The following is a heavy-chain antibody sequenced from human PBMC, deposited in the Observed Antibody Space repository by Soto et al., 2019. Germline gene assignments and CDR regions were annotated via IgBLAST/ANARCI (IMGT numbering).Heavy chain of an antibody. CDR3: ARGPPRDDRSPYDAFDI. CDR1: GGTFSSYA. Sequence: ASVKVSCKASGGTFSSYAISWVRQAPGQGLEWMGGIIPIFGTANYAQKFQGRVTITADESTSTAYMELSSLRSEDTAVYYCARGPPRDDRSPYDAFDIWGQGTMVTVSS. V-gene: IGHV1-69*13. J-gene: IGHJ3*02. CDR2: IIPIFGTA.